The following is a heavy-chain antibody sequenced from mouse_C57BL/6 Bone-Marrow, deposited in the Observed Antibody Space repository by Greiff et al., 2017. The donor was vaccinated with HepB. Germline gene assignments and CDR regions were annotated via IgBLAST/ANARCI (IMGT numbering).Heavy chain of an antibody. J-gene: IGHJ2*01. Sequence: LVESGPELVKPGASVKLSCKASGYTFTSYDINWVKQRPGQGLEWIGWIYPRDGSTKYNEKFKGKATLTVDTSSSTAYMELHSLTSEDSAVYFCARYDDGYYLDYWGQGTTLTVSS. D-gene: IGHD2-3*01. V-gene: IGHV1-85*01. CDR1: GYTFTSYD. CDR2: IYPRDGST. CDR3: ARYDDGYYLDY.